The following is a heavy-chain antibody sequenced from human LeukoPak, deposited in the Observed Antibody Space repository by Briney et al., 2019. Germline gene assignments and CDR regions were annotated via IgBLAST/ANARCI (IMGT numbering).Heavy chain of an antibody. CDR2: IYTGGST. CDR1: EFTVSGYS. J-gene: IGHJ4*02. V-gene: IGHV3-53*01. Sequence: PGGSLRLSCAASEFTVSGYSMSWVHQAPGKGLEWVSVIYTGGSTYYADSVRGRFTISRDNSKNTLYLQMNSLRAEDTAVYYCARGPTVINEGDDYWGQGTLVTVSS. D-gene: IGHD4-17*01. CDR3: ARGPTVINEGDDY.